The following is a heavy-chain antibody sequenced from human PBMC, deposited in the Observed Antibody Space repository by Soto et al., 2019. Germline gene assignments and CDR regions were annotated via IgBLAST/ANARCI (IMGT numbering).Heavy chain of an antibody. Sequence: SETLSLTCTVSGGSISSGDYYWSWIRQPPGKGLEWIGYIYYSGSTYYNPSLKSRVTISVDTSKNQFSLKLSSVTAADTAVYYCAREGFWSGYYYYYYYYGMDVWGQGTTVTVSS. J-gene: IGHJ6*02. V-gene: IGHV4-30-4*01. CDR2: IYYSGST. CDR1: GGSISSGDYY. D-gene: IGHD3-3*01. CDR3: AREGFWSGYYYYYYYYGMDV.